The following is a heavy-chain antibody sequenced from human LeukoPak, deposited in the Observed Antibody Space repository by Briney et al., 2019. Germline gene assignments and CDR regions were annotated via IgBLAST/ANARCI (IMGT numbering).Heavy chain of an antibody. D-gene: IGHD3-22*01. Sequence: SETLSLTCTVSGGSISSSSYYWGWIRQPPGKGLEWIGSIYYSGSTYYNPSLKSRVTISVDTSKNQFSLKLSSVTAADTAVYYCARRGSGYYLDDKDAFDIWGQGTMVTVSS. CDR3: ARRGSGYYLDDKDAFDI. V-gene: IGHV4-39*01. CDR2: IYYSGST. CDR1: GGSISSSSYY. J-gene: IGHJ3*02.